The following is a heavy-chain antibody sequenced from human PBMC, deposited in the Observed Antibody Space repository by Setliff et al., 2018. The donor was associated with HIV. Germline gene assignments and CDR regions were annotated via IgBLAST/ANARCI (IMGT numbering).Heavy chain of an antibody. CDR2: IIPMLAVA. Sequence: SVKVSCKASGSSFSSYAFSWVRQAPGQGLEWMGGIIPMLAVANYAQNFQGRVTITADKSTSTAYMELSSLRSEDTAVYYCARDFEYWSGVFVWGYFHFWGQGTPVTVSS. CDR1: GSSFSSYA. D-gene: IGHD3-3*01. V-gene: IGHV1-69*10. CDR3: ARDFEYWSGVFVWGYFHF. J-gene: IGHJ4*02.